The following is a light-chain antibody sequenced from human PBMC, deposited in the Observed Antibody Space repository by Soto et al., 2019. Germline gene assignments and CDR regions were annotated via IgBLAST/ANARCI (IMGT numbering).Light chain of an antibody. CDR2: EAF. CDR1: QSIGGW. J-gene: IGKJ4*01. CDR3: LQYNSYSLN. V-gene: IGKV1-5*01. Sequence: DIQMTQSPSTLSASVGDRVTITCRASQSIGGWLAWYQQKPGKAPKLLIYEAFNLESGVPSRFSGSGSATEFTLSISSLQPDDFATYYCLQYNSYSLNFGGGTKVEIK.